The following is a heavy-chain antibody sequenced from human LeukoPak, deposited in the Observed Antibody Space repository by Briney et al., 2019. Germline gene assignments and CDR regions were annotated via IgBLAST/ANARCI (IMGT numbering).Heavy chain of an antibody. Sequence: SCKASGYSFTIYFMHWVRQAPGKGGDWVAVISYDGSTKYYADSVKGRFTISRDNSKNTLYLQMNSLRTEDTAVYFCAKGLTPGIQLWPQDAFDIRGQGTMVTVS. V-gene: IGHV3-30*18. CDR2: ISYDGSTK. J-gene: IGHJ3*02. D-gene: IGHD5-18*01. CDR3: AKGLTPGIQLWPQDAFDI. CDR1: GYSFTIYF.